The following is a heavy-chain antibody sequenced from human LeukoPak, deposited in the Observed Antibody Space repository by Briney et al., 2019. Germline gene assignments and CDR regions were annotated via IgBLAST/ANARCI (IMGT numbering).Heavy chain of an antibody. D-gene: IGHD6-19*01. Sequence: GGSLRLSCAASGFTFSSYGMSWVRQAPGKGLEWVSAISGSGGSTYYADSVKGRFTISRDNSKNTLYLQMNSLRAEDTAVYYCAKDKSSGWYYYFDYWGQGTLVTVSS. CDR3: AKDKSSGWYYYFDY. V-gene: IGHV3-23*01. CDR2: ISGSGGST. J-gene: IGHJ4*02. CDR1: GFTFSSYG.